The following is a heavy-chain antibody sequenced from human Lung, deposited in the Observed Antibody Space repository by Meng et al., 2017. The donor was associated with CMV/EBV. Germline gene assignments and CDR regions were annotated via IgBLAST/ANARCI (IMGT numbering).Heavy chain of an antibody. V-gene: IGHV1-18*01. Sequence: SCKASGYSFNTYGIAWVRQAPGQELEWMGWVSAYNDNTNCAQILQDRVTMATDTSTNTAYMELRSLRSDDTAKYYCAREGGDLPPAYWGQGTLVTVSS. J-gene: IGHJ4*02. CDR3: AREGGDLPPAY. D-gene: IGHD2-21*01. CDR2: VSAYNDNT. CDR1: GYSFNTYG.